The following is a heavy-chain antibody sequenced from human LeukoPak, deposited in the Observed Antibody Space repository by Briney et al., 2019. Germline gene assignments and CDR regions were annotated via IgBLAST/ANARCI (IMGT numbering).Heavy chain of an antibody. Sequence: GGSLRLSCAASGFTFDDYAMHWVRHAPGKGLEWVSGISWNSGSIGYADSVKGRFTISRDNAKNSLYLQMNSLRAEDTALYYCASEGAGLNWGQGTLVTVSS. CDR1: GFTFDDYA. D-gene: IGHD3-22*01. V-gene: IGHV3-9*01. CDR3: ASEGAGLN. CDR2: ISWNSGSI. J-gene: IGHJ4*02.